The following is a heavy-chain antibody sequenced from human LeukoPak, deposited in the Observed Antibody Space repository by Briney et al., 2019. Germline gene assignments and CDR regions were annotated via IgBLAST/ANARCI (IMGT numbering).Heavy chain of an antibody. CDR3: ARSVARYFDWLSPGAGDI. Sequence: GASVKVSCKASGYTFTSYYMHCMRQAPGQGLEWMGIINPSGGSTRYAQKFQGRVTMTRDMSTSTAYMELRSLRSDDTAVYYCARSVARYFDWLSPGAGDIWGQGTMVTVSS. CDR1: GYTFTSYY. V-gene: IGHV1-46*01. CDR2: INPSGGST. J-gene: IGHJ3*02. D-gene: IGHD3-9*01.